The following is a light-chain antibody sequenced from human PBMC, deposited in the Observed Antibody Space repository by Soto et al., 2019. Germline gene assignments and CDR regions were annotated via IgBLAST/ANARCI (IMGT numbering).Light chain of an antibody. Sequence: DVQMTQFPSTLSASVGERVTITCRASQSVSTLLAWYQQKPGKAPKLLIYKASTLESGVPSRFSGSGSGTEFTLTITSLQHDDFATYYCQQYNRYSPWAFGQGTKVDIK. CDR2: KAS. CDR3: QQYNRYSPWA. J-gene: IGKJ1*01. V-gene: IGKV1-5*03. CDR1: QSVSTL.